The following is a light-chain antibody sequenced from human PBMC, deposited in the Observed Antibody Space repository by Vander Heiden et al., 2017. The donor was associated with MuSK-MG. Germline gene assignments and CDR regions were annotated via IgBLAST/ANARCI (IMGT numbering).Light chain of an antibody. CDR1: QSLVYSDGNTY. CDR2: KVS. Sequence: DVVMTQSPLSLPVTLGQPASISCRSSQSLVYSDGNTYLNWFQQRPGQSPRRLVYKVSNRDSGVPDRFSGSGSGTDFTLKISRVEAEDVGVYYCMQGTRWLGYTFRQGTKLEIK. V-gene: IGKV2-30*01. CDR3: MQGTRWLGYT. J-gene: IGKJ2*01.